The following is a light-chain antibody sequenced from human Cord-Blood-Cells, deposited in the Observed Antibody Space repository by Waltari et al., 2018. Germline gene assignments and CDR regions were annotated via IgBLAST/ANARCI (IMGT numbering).Light chain of an antibody. CDR1: SSNIGSNT. CDR2: SNN. V-gene: IGLV1-44*01. J-gene: IGLJ1*01. CDR3: AAWEDSLNGYV. Sequence: QSVLTQPPSASGTTGQRVTISCSGSSSNIGSNTVNWYQQPPGTAPKLLIHSNNQRPAGVPDRFSGSKSGTSASLAISGLQSEDEADYYCAAWEDSLNGYVFGTGTKVTVL.